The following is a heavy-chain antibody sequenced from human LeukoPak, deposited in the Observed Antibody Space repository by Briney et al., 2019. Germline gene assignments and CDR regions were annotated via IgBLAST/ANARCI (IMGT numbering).Heavy chain of an antibody. CDR3: ARVTLGFGAGFDY. V-gene: IGHV4-59*01. Sequence: SETLSFTCTVSGGSISPYYWSWIRQPPGKGLECVGYIYHSGSTNYNPSLKSRLTISVDTSKNQFSLKLSSVTAADTAVYYCARVTLGFGAGFDYWGQGTLVTVSS. J-gene: IGHJ4*02. CDR2: IYHSGST. D-gene: IGHD3-10*01. CDR1: GGSISPYY.